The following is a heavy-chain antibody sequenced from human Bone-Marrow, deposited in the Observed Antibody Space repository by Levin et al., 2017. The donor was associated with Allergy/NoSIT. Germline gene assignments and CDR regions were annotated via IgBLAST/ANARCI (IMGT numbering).Heavy chain of an antibody. D-gene: IGHD1-26*01. CDR1: GYTFTGYW. Sequence: PGESLKISCKGSGYTFTGYWIAWVRQRPGQGLEWMGIIHPGDSDTRYSPSFQGHIIISADSSINTAYLQWSSLKASDTAIYYCARQAVGEGWFDPWGQGTHVTVSS. CDR2: IHPGDSDT. J-gene: IGHJ5*02. V-gene: IGHV5-51*01. CDR3: ARQAVGEGWFDP.